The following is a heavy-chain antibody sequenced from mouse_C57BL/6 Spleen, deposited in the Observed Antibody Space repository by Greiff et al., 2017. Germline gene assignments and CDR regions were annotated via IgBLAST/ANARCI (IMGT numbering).Heavy chain of an antibody. CDR1: GYAFTNYL. CDR2: INPGSGGT. V-gene: IGHV1-54*01. J-gene: IGHJ3*01. CDR3: ARSDDYDAGFAY. D-gene: IGHD2-4*01. Sequence: QVQLQQSGAELVRPGTSVKVSCKASGYAFTNYLIEWVKQRPGQGLEWIGVINPGSGGTNYNEKFKGKATLTADKSSSTAYMQLSSLTSEDSAVYFCARSDDYDAGFAYWGQGTLVTVSA.